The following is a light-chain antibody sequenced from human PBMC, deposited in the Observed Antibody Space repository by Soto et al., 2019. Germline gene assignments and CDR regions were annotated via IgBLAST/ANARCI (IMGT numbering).Light chain of an antibody. CDR3: QQRRDWPLT. V-gene: IGKV3-11*01. CDR1: QSLGYY. J-gene: IGKJ4*01. Sequence: EIVLTQSPATLSLSPGERATLSCRASQSLGYYLAWFQQKRGQAPRLLIYDASNRATDIPTRFSGSGSGTDFTLTIISLEPEDFAVYYCQQRRDWPLTFGGGTMVEIK. CDR2: DAS.